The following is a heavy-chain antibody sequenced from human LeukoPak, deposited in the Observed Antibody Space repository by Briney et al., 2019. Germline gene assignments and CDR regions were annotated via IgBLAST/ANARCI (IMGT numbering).Heavy chain of an antibody. V-gene: IGHV1-18*01. D-gene: IGHD4-17*01. Sequence: ASVKVPCKASGYTFTTYGVSWVRQAPGQELEWMGWISGYDGNTNYAQKLRGRVTMTTDTSTSTAYMDLRSLRSDDTALYYCARTVTTSSYYFDYWGQGTLVTVSS. CDR1: GYTFTTYG. J-gene: IGHJ4*02. CDR2: ISGYDGNT. CDR3: ARTVTTSSYYFDY.